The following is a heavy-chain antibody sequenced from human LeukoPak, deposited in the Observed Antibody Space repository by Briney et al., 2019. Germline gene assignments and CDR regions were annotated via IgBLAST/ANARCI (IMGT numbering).Heavy chain of an antibody. D-gene: IGHD3-10*01. V-gene: IGHV3-33*01. CDR3: ARLLSSDYYYGMDV. J-gene: IGHJ6*02. Sequence: SGGSLRLSCAASGFTFSSYGMHWVRQAPGKGLEWVAVIWYDGSNKYYADSVKGRFSISRDNSKNTLYLQMNSLRAEDTAVYYCARLLSSDYYYGMDVWGQGTTVTVSS. CDR1: GFTFSSYG. CDR2: IWYDGSNK.